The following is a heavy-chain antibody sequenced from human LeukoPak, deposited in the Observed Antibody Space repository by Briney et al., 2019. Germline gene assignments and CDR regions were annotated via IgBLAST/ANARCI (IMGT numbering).Heavy chain of an antibody. CDR3: ARSWEGGLQYYYYMDV. D-gene: IGHD4-11*01. Sequence: PSETLSLTCAVYGGSFSGYYWSWIRQPPGKGLEWIGEINHSGSTNCNPSLKSRVTISVDTSKNQFSLKLSSVTAADTAVYYCARSWEGGLQYYYYMDVWGKGTTVTVSS. V-gene: IGHV4-34*01. CDR1: GGSFSGYY. CDR2: INHSGST. J-gene: IGHJ6*03.